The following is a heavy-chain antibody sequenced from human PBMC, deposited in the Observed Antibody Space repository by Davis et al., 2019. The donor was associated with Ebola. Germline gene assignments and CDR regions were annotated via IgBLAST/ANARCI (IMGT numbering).Heavy chain of an antibody. D-gene: IGHD3-16*02. CDR2: ISAYNGHT. CDR3: ARSAYGYRMDV. V-gene: IGHV1-18*01. J-gene: IGHJ6*02. CDR1: GYTFSSYG. Sequence: ASVKVSCKASGYTFSSYGINWVRQAPGQGLEWMGWISAYNGHTKFPQKFQGRVTMTTDTSTSTAHMELRSLTSDDTAVYYCARSAYGYRMDVWGQGTTVIVSS.